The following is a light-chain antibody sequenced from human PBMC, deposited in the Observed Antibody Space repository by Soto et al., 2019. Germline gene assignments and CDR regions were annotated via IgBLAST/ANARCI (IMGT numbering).Light chain of an antibody. CDR1: QSVSTF. Sequence: EIVLTQFPATLYLSPGERATLSCTASQSVSTFLAWYQQKPGQAPRLVVYDASKRATGIPARFSGSGSGTDFTLTISSLEPEDFAVYYCQQRSSWRVTFGGGTKVEIK. CDR3: QQRSSWRVT. V-gene: IGKV3-11*01. CDR2: DAS. J-gene: IGKJ4*01.